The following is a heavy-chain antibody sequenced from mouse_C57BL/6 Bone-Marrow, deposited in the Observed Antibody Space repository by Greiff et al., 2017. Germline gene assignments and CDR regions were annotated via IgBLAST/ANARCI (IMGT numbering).Heavy chain of an antibody. CDR2: ISSGGSYT. CDR1: GFTFSSYG. D-gene: IGHD1-1*01. J-gene: IGHJ2*01. Sequence: EVKLVESGGDLVKPGGSLKLSCAASGFTFSSYGMSWVRQTPDTRLEWVATISSGGSYTYYPDSVKGRFTISRDNAKNTLYLQMSSLKSEDTAMYYCARVITTVVARGYFDCWGQGTTLTVSS. V-gene: IGHV5-6*01. CDR3: ARVITTVVARGYFDC.